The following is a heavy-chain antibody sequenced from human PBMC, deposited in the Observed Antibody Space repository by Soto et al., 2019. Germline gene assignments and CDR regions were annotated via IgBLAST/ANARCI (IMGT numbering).Heavy chain of an antibody. V-gene: IGHV3-23*01. Sequence: GGSLRLSCAASGFTFSSFAMSWVRQAPGKGLEWVSAISGSGGSTYYADSVKGRFTISRDNSKNTLYLQMNSLRAEDTAVYYYAKDRGYSYGWDYFDYWGQGTLVTVSS. CDR3: AKDRGYSYGWDYFDY. D-gene: IGHD5-18*01. CDR1: GFTFSSFA. CDR2: ISGSGGST. J-gene: IGHJ4*02.